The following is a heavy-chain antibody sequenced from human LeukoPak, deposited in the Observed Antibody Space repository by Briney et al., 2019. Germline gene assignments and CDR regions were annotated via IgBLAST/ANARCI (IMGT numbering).Heavy chain of an antibody. D-gene: IGHD7-27*01. Sequence: GGSLRLSCAASGFASGFTFSDYAVSWVRQAPGKEPEWVASVNGRGATTYYADSVRGRFTISRDNSKNTVYLQMISLGADDTAVYFCAKAPATGEGYYFYYMDVWGKGTRSPSP. CDR2: VNGRGATT. CDR3: AKAPATGEGYYFYYMDV. V-gene: IGHV3-23*01. J-gene: IGHJ6*03. CDR1: GFTFSDYA.